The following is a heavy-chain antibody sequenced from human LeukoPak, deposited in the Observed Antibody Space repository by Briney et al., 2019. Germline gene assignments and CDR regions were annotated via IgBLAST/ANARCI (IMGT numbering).Heavy chain of an antibody. CDR1: GGSVSSGVYY. Sequence: SETLSLTCSVSGGSVSSGVYYWSWIRQPPGKGLEWIGYIYYSGSTNYNPSLKSRVTISVDTSKNQFSLKLSSVTAADTAVYYCARIYSYGFLGMDVWGQGTTVTVSS. J-gene: IGHJ6*02. CDR2: IYYSGST. V-gene: IGHV4-61*08. CDR3: ARIYSYGFLGMDV. D-gene: IGHD5-18*01.